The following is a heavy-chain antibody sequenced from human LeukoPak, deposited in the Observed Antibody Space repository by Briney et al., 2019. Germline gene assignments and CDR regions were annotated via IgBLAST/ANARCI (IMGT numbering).Heavy chain of an antibody. CDR1: GYTFSIYY. CDR2: INPSGGST. Sequence: ASVKVSCKASGYTFSIYYMHWVRQAPGQGLEWMGLINPSGGSTSYAQKFQGRVTMTRDTSTSTVYMELSSLRSEDTAIYYCARGGRSWYAEYDYWGQGTLVTVSS. D-gene: IGHD6-13*01. CDR3: ARGGRSWYAEYDY. J-gene: IGHJ4*02. V-gene: IGHV1-46*01.